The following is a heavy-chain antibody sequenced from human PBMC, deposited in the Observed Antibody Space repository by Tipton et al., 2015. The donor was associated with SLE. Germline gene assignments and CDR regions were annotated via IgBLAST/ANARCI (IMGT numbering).Heavy chain of an antibody. D-gene: IGHD1-26*01. Sequence: TLSLTCTVSGGSINTYYWSWIRQPPGKGLEWIGYIYYSGSTNYNPSLKSRVTISVDTPKNQFSLKLSSVTAADTAVYYCARDFKGIVADYFDYWGQGTLVTVSS. CDR2: IYYSGST. CDR1: GGSINTYY. CDR3: ARDFKGIVADYFDY. J-gene: IGHJ4*02. V-gene: IGHV4-59*01.